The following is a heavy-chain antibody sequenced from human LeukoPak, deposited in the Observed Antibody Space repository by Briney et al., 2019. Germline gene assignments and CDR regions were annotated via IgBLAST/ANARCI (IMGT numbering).Heavy chain of an antibody. Sequence: SVKVSCKASGGTFSSYAISWVRQAPGQGLEWMGGITPIFGTANYAQKFQGRVTITADESTSTAYMELSSLRSEDTAVYYCAGYPRVDSGYDYDYYYGMDVWGKGTTVTVSS. D-gene: IGHD5-12*01. CDR3: AGYPRVDSGYDYDYYYGMDV. V-gene: IGHV1-69*13. CDR2: ITPIFGTA. J-gene: IGHJ6*04. CDR1: GGTFSSYA.